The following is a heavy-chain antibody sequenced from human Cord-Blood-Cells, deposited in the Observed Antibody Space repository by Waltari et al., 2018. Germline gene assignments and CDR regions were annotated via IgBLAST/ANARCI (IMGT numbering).Heavy chain of an antibody. V-gene: IGHV1-24*01. D-gene: IGHD6-13*01. Sequence: QVQLVQSGAEVKKPGASVKVSCKVSGYTLTELSMHWVRQAPGKGLEWMGGFDPEDGETIYAQKFQGRVTMTEDTSTDTAYMELSSLRSEDTAVYYCALPSIAAAGTDDAFDIWGQGTMVTVSS. J-gene: IGHJ3*02. CDR3: ALPSIAAAGTDDAFDI. CDR1: GYTLTELS. CDR2: FDPEDGET.